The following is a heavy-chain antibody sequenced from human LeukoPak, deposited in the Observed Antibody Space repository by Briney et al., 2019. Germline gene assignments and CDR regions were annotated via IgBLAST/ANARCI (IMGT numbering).Heavy chain of an antibody. V-gene: IGHV3-48*03. CDR2: ISSFSSTI. CDR3: PRSPNYKGYLAY. J-gene: IGHJ4*02. Sequence: GGSLRLSCEASGFTFSSYEMNWVRQAPGKGLEWVSYISSFSSTIYYADSVMGRFTISRDNAKNSLYLQMNSLRAEDTAVYYCPRSPNYKGYLAYWAQGPLVTVS. D-gene: IGHD3-10*01. CDR1: GFTFSSYE.